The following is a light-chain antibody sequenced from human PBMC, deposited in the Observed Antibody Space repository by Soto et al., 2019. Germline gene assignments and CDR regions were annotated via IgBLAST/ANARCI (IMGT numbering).Light chain of an antibody. CDR1: QGISSY. CDR3: QQYYSYPFT. Sequence: AIRMTQSPSSFSASTGDRVTITCRASQGISSYLAWYQQKPGKAPKLLIYAASTLKSGVPSRFSGSGSGTDFTLTSRCLQSEDFATYYCQQYYSYPFTFGPGTKVDI. J-gene: IGKJ3*01. V-gene: IGKV1-8*01. CDR2: AAS.